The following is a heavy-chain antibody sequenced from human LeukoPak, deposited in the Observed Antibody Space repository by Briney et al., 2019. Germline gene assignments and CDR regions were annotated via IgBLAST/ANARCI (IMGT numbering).Heavy chain of an antibody. CDR1: GGSFSSYY. CDR3: ARGYGDFRVEGRYFHS. J-gene: IGHJ4*02. Sequence: SETLSLTCTVSGGSFSSYYWSWIRQPPGKGLEWIGYIYYSGSTNYNPSLKSRVTISVDTSKNQFSLKLSSVTAADTAVYYCARGYGDFRVEGRYFHSWGQGTLVTVSS. V-gene: IGHV4-59*01. CDR2: IYYSGST. D-gene: IGHD4-17*01.